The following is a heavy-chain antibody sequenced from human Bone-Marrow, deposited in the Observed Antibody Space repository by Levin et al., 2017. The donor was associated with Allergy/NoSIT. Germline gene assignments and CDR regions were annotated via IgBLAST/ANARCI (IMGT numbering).Heavy chain of an antibody. D-gene: IGHD2-21*02. CDR2: IYYSGNS. Sequence: LRLSCTVSGGSISSGDYYWSWIRQHPGKGLEWIAYIYYSGNSYYNPSLKSRVTISVDTSKNQFSLKLSSVTAADTAVYYCARAYCGGDCYLNAEYFQHWGQGTLVTVSS. J-gene: IGHJ1*01. V-gene: IGHV4-31*03. CDR3: ARAYCGGDCYLNAEYFQH. CDR1: GGSISSGDYY.